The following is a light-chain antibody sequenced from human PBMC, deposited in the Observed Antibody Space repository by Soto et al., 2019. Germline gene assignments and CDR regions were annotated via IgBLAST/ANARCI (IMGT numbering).Light chain of an antibody. CDR2: SNT. J-gene: IGLJ3*02. CDR3: ASWDVSLFAWV. CDR1: SSNIATNY. Sequence: QSVLTQPPSVSGTPGQGVTISCSGGSSNIATNYVYWYQLLPGTAPKLFIFSNTIRPPRVPDRFSGSKSGASASLVISGLRSEDEADYFCASWDVSLFAWVFGGGTKLTVL. V-gene: IGLV1-47*02.